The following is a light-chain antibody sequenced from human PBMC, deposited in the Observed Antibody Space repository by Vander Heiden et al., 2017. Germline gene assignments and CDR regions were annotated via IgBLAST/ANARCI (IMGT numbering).Light chain of an antibody. J-gene: IGLJ1*01. CDR1: SSDVGGYNS. CDR2: DVS. V-gene: IGLV2-14*01. CDR3: SSYTSGNNIYV. Sequence: QSALTQPASVSGSPGQSITIPCTGTSSDVGGYNSVSWYQVHPGKTPKLIIYDVSSRPSGVSDRFSGSKSGKTASLTISGLQAEDEADYYCSSYTSGNNIYVFGTGTKVTVL.